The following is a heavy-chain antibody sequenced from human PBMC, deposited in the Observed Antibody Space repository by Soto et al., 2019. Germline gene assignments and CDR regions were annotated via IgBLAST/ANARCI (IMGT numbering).Heavy chain of an antibody. J-gene: IGHJ5*02. V-gene: IGHV4-30-4*08. CDR3: VRRSGWSPNWFDP. D-gene: IGHD3-22*01. CDR2: IYSTGST. Sequence: QVQLQESGPGLVQPSQTLSLTCTVSGDSISSGDYYWTWIRQPPGGGLEWVGYIYSTGSTNYNPSLMSRLTLSIDMSKNQFSLTLTSVTAADTAVYYCVRRSGWSPNWFDPWGQGSLVTVAS. CDR1: GDSISSGDYY.